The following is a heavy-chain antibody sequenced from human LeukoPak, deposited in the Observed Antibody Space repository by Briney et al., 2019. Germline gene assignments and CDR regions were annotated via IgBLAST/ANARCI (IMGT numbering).Heavy chain of an antibody. CDR3: ASRNYCTNGVCLYYFDY. J-gene: IGHJ4*02. V-gene: IGHV1-69*01. Sequence: SVKVSCKASGGTFSSYAISWVRQAPGQGLEWMGGIVPIFGTANYAQKFQGRVTITADESTSTAYMELSSLRSEDTAVYCCASRNYCTNGVCLYYFDYWGQGTLVTVSS. D-gene: IGHD2-8*01. CDR1: GGTFSSYA. CDR2: IVPIFGTA.